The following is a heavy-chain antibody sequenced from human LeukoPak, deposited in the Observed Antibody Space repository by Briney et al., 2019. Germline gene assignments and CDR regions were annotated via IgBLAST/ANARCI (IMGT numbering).Heavy chain of an antibody. CDR3: ARGTDAYKTGNC. CDR2: IHFSGST. D-gene: IGHD5-24*01. J-gene: IGHJ4*02. CDR1: GGSFSGYY. V-gene: IGHV4-34*01. Sequence: SETLSLTCGVYGGSFSGYYWSWIRQPPGKGLEWIGEIHFSGSTSYKPSLKSRVTISGDPSKNQFSLKVTSVTAADTAVYYCARGTDAYKTGNCWGQGTQVTVSS.